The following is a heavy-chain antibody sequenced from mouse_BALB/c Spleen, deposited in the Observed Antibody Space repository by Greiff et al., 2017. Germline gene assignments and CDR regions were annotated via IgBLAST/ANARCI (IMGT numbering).Heavy chain of an antibody. CDR2: IYPGDGDT. D-gene: IGHD2-14*01. CDR1: GYAFSSYW. CDR3: ARSAIGTAWFAY. V-gene: IGHV1-80*01. J-gene: IGHJ3*01. Sequence: QVHVKQSGAELVRPGSSVRISCKASGYAFSSYWMNWVKQRPGQGLEWIGQIYPGDGDTNYNGKFKGKATLTADKSSSTAYMQLSSLTSEDSAVYFCARSAIGTAWFAYWGQGTLVTVSA.